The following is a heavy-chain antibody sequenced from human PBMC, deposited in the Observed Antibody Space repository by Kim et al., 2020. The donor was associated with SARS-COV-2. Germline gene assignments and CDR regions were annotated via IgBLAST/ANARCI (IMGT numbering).Heavy chain of an antibody. CDR3: AKVNYDYVWGSYRDNYYGMDV. D-gene: IGHD3-16*02. Sequence: GGSLRLSCAASGFTFSSYGMHWVRQAPGKGLEWVAVISYDGSNKYYADSVKGRFTISRDNSKNTLYLQMNSLRAEDTAVYYCAKVNYDYVWGSYRDNYYGMDVWGQGTTVTVSS. CDR2: ISYDGSNK. V-gene: IGHV3-30*18. CDR1: GFTFSSYG. J-gene: IGHJ6*02.